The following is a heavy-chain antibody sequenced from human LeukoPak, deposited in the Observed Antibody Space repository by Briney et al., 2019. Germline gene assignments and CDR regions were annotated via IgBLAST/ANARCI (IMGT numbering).Heavy chain of an antibody. CDR2: ISDSGGST. V-gene: IGHV3-23*01. J-gene: IGHJ4*02. CDR1: GFTLSSYA. D-gene: IGHD3-10*01. CDR3: AKGPLVRGVKPSYFDY. Sequence: GGSLRLSCVASGFTLSSYAMSWVRQAPGKGLERVSGISDSGGSTYYADSVKGRFTISRDNSKNTLYLQMNSLRAEDTAIYYCAKGPLVRGVKPSYFDYWGQGTLVTVSS.